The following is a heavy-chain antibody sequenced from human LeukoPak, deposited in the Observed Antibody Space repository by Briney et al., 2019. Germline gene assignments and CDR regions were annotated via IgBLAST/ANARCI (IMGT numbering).Heavy chain of an antibody. CDR2: IIPIFGTA. Sequence: SVKVSCKASGGTFSSYAISWVRQAPGQGLEWMGGIIPIFGTANYAQKFQGRVTITTDESTSTAYMELSSLRSEDTAVYYCAGSPSYTDTVTFDYWGQGTLVTVSS. D-gene: IGHD4-17*01. CDR3: AGSPSYTDTVTFDY. V-gene: IGHV1-69*05. J-gene: IGHJ4*02. CDR1: GGTFSSYA.